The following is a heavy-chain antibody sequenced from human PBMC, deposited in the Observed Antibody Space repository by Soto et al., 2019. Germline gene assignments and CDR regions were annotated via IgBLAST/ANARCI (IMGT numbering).Heavy chain of an antibody. CDR2: VPTNGAT. Sequence: EPLSLTWILSYEFISCYYWSLIRQPAGKGLEWIGRVPTNGATKYNPSLESRVTMSVDTSKNQFSLKLTSVTAADTAVYFCARANYEILTGSYAMDVWGQGTTVTVYS. CDR1: YEFISCYY. J-gene: IGHJ6*02. V-gene: IGHV4-4*07. CDR3: ARANYEILTGSYAMDV. D-gene: IGHD3-9*01.